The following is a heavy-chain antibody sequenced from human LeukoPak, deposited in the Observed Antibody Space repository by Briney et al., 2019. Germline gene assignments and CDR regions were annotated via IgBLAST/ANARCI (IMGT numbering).Heavy chain of an antibody. CDR1: GYVFNSYA. Sequence: ASVKVSCKASGYVFNSYAISWVRQAPGQGFEWMGWISTYNGNTNYVEKFQGRVTMTTDTSTNTAYMELRGLRSDDTAVYYCARDPGEYDILTGCADYWGQGTLVTVSS. CDR2: ISTYNGNT. D-gene: IGHD3-9*01. CDR3: ARDPGEYDILTGCADY. V-gene: IGHV1-18*01. J-gene: IGHJ4*02.